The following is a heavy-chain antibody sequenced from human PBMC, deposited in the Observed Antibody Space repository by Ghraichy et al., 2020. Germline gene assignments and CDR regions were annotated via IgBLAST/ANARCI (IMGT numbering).Heavy chain of an antibody. J-gene: IGHJ3*02. Sequence: LSLTCAASGFTFDDYAMHWVRQASGKGLEWVSLISGDGGTTYYADSVKGRFTISRDNSKNSLYLQMNSLRTEDTALYYCAKGPGRGLQNAFDIWGQGTMVTVSS. V-gene: IGHV3-43*02. CDR2: ISGDGGTT. CDR3: AKGPGRGLQNAFDI. D-gene: IGHD5-24*01. CDR1: GFTFDDYA.